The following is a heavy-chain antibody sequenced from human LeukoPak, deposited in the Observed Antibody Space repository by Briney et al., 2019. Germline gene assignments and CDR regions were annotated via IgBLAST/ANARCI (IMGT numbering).Heavy chain of an antibody. D-gene: IGHD3-3*01. CDR2: IKQDGSVK. CDR1: GFTFRTYW. Sequence: PGGSLRLSCTASGFTFRTYWIEWVRQAPGKGLEWVANIKQDGSVKNYADSVKGRFTISRDNAKNSIYLEMNSLRAEDTALYFCARNFGSQQFDYWGQGTLVTVSS. V-gene: IGHV3-7*01. CDR3: ARNFGSQQFDY. J-gene: IGHJ4*02.